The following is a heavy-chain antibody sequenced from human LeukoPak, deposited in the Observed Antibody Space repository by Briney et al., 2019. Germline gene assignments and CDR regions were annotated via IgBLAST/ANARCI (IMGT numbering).Heavy chain of an antibody. CDR3: ARDLSYYYDSSGSAGWFDP. V-gene: IGHV4-61*02. D-gene: IGHD3-22*01. Sequence: SETLSLTCTVSGGSISSGSYYWSWIRQPAGKGLEWIGRIYTSESTNYNPSLKSRVTISVDTSKNQFSLKLSSVTAADTAVYYCARDLSYYYDSSGSAGWFDPWGQGTLVTVSS. CDR1: GGSISSGSYY. CDR2: IYTSEST. J-gene: IGHJ5*02.